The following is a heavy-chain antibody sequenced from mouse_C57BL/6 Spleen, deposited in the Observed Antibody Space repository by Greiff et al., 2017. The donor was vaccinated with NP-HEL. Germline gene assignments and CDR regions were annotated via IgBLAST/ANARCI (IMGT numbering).Heavy chain of an antibody. CDR3: AREGITTVVAPYFDY. V-gene: IGHV5-4*01. CDR1: GFTFSSYA. Sequence: EVQLVESGGGLVKPGGSLKLSCAASGFTFSSYAMSWVRQTPEKRLEWVATISDGGSYNYYPDKVKGRFTISRDNAKNNLYLQMSHLKSEDTAMYYCAREGITTVVAPYFDYWGQGTTLTVSS. D-gene: IGHD1-1*01. J-gene: IGHJ2*01. CDR2: ISDGGSYN.